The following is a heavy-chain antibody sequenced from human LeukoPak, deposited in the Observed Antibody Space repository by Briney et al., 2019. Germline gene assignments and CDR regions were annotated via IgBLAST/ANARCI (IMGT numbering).Heavy chain of an antibody. V-gene: IGHV4-34*01. J-gene: IGHJ4*02. D-gene: IGHD6-13*01. CDR2: INHSGST. CDR3: ARGWQHHF. CDR1: GGSFSGYY. Sequence: SETLSLTCAAYGGSFSGYYWSWIRQPPGKGLEWIGEINHSGSTNYNPSLKSRVTISVDTSKNQFSLKLSSVTAADTAVYYCARGWQHHFWGQGTLVTVSS.